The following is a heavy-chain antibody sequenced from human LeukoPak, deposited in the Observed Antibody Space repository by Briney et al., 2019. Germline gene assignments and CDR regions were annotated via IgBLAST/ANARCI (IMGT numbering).Heavy chain of an antibody. D-gene: IGHD3-10*01. Sequence: GASVKVSCKASGYTFTSYDINWVRQATGQGLEWMGWMNPNSGNTGYAQKFQGRVTITRNTSISTAYMELSSLRSEDTAVYHCARMVLGYQGGDWFDPWGQGTLVTVSS. V-gene: IGHV1-8*03. CDR2: MNPNSGNT. J-gene: IGHJ5*02. CDR3: ARMVLGYQGGDWFDP. CDR1: GYTFTSYD.